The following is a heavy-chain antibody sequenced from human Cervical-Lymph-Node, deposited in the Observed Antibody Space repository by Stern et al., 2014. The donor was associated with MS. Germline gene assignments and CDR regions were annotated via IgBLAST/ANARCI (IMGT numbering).Heavy chain of an antibody. D-gene: IGHD2-2*01. Sequence: EMQLVESGGGLVQPGGSLRLSCAASGFTFSTYAFSWVRQAPGKGLEWVSSISDSGVYTYYADSVKGLVTISRDNSKSMLYLEMQSLRAEDTAVYHCAKDLGRGVVVVPLYGLDVWGQGTTVTVSS. CDR1: GFTFSTYA. V-gene: IGHV3-23*04. CDR3: AKDLGRGVVVVPLYGLDV. J-gene: IGHJ6*02. CDR2: ISDSGVYT.